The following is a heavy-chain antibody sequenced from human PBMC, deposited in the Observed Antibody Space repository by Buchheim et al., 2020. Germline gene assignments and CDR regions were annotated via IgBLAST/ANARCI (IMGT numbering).Heavy chain of an antibody. CDR1: GCTFSSYG. J-gene: IGHJ4*02. CDR2: ISYDGSNK. Sequence: QVQLVESGGGVVKPGRSLRLSCAASGCTFSSYGMHWVRQAPGKGLEWVAVISYDGSNKYYADSVKGRLTISRDNYKNKLYLQMNSLRAEDAAVYYCAKIRVGAVYYDFWSGYHPLREYWGQWTL. CDR3: AKIRVGAVYYDFWSGYHPLREY. V-gene: IGHV3-30*18. D-gene: IGHD3-3*01.